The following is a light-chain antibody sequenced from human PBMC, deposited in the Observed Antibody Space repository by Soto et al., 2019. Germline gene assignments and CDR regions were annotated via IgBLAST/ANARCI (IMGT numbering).Light chain of an antibody. CDR3: RSYAGSTTYV. V-gene: IGLV2-23*02. J-gene: IGLJ1*01. CDR2: EVS. Sequence: QSVLTQPASVSGSPGQSITISCTGTSSDIGGYNFVSWYQQHPGKAPKLIIYEVSGRPSGVSNRFSGSKSGNTASLTISGLQAEDEADYYCRSYAGSTTYVFGPGTKVTVL. CDR1: SSDIGGYNF.